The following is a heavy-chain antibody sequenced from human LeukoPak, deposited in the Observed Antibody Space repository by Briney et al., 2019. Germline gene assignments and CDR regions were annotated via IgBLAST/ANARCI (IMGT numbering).Heavy chain of an antibody. Sequence: SQTLSLTCAISGDSVSSNSAAWNWIRQSPSRGLEWLGRTYYRSKWYNHYAESVKNRITINPDTSKNQFSLQLNSVTPDDTAVYFCARSHGGSSNWFDPWGQGTLVTVSS. CDR2: TYYRSKWYN. CDR1: GDSVSSNSAA. J-gene: IGHJ5*02. D-gene: IGHD2-15*01. CDR3: ARSHGGSSNWFDP. V-gene: IGHV6-1*01.